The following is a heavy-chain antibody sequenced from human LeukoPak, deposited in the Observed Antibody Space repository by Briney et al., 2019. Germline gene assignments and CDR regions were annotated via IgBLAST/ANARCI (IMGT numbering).Heavy chain of an antibody. CDR1: GFTVSSNY. CDR2: IYSGGST. D-gene: IGHD6-13*01. Sequence: GSLRLSCAASGFTVSSNYMSWVRQAPGKGLEWVSVIYSGGSTYYADSVKGRFTISRDNSKNTLYLQMNSLRAEDTAVYYCARDASRYYFDYWGQGTLVTVSS. CDR3: ARDASRYYFDY. J-gene: IGHJ4*02. V-gene: IGHV3-66*01.